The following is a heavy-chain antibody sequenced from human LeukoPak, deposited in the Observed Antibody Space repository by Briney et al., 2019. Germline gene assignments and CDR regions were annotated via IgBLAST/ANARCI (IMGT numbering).Heavy chain of an antibody. D-gene: IGHD1-26*01. CDR2: IWYDGSNK. CDR1: GFTFSSYG. CDR3: ARDLPNWELDYYYYGMDV. J-gene: IGHJ6*02. V-gene: IGHV3-33*01. Sequence: GGSLRLSCAAFGFTFSSYGMHWVRQAPGKGLEWVAVIWYDGSNKYYADSVKGRFTISRDNSKNTLYLQMNSLRAEDTAVYYCARDLPNWELDYYYYGMDVWGQGTTVTVSS.